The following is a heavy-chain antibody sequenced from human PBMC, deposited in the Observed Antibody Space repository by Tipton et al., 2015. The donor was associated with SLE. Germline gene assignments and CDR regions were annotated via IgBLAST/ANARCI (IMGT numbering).Heavy chain of an antibody. D-gene: IGHD6-13*01. Sequence: SLRLSCAASGFTFSDFWMFWVRQAPGKGLVWVGRINSDGSSTSYADSVKGRFTISRDNAKNTLYLQMDSLRAEDTAVYYCARDLGGIAAAGPLWGQGTLVTVSS. CDR3: ARDLGGIAAAGPL. CDR2: INSDGSST. J-gene: IGHJ4*02. V-gene: IGHV3-74*01. CDR1: GFTFSDFW.